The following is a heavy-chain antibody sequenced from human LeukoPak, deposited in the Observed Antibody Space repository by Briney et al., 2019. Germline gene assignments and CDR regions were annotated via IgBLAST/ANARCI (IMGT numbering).Heavy chain of an antibody. CDR3: ARGGQYDTSGYYPIDY. CDR2: IAYDGDNK. D-gene: IGHD3-22*01. Sequence: GGSLRLSCAASGFTFSDYSMHWVRQTPGKGLEGVARIAYDGDNKYYADSVKGRLTISSDNSKNTLFLQMTSLRAGDTAVYYCARGGQYDTSGYYPIDYWGQGTLVTVSS. J-gene: IGHJ4*02. CDR1: GFTFSDYS. V-gene: IGHV3-30*04.